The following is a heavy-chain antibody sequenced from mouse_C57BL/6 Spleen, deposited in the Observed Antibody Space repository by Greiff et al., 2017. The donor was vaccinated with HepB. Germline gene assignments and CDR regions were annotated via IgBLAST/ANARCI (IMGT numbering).Heavy chain of an antibody. CDR3: ARYGDYDGYYGGDYYAMDY. J-gene: IGHJ4*01. Sequence: VQLQQSGAELARPGASVKMSCKASGYTFTSYTMHWVKQRPGQGLEWIGYINPSSGYTKYNQKFKDKATLTADKSSSTAYMQLSSLTSEDSAVYYCARYGDYDGYYGGDYYAMDYWGQGTSVTVSS. D-gene: IGHD2-3*01. CDR1: GYTFTSYT. CDR2: INPSSGYT. V-gene: IGHV1-4*01.